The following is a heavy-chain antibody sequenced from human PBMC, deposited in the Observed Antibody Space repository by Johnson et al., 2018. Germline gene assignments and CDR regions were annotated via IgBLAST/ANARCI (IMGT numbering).Heavy chain of an antibody. D-gene: IGHD6-19*01. CDR2: ISYDGSNT. Sequence: QVQLVQSGGGMVQPGRSLRLSCAASRFTFSTSAMHWVRQAPGKGLEWVAFISYDGSNTYYADSVKGRFTISRDNFNNTLYLQMNSLRVEGTAVYSCAKVRSGWYETYYNYYYGMDVWGQGTMVTGSS. CDR1: RFTFSTSA. CDR3: AKVRSGWYETYYNYYYGMDV. V-gene: IGHV3-30*18. J-gene: IGHJ6*02.